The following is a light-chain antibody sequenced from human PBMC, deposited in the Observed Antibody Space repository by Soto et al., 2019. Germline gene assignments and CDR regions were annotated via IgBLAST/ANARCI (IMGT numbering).Light chain of an antibody. CDR1: SSDVGGYNY. CDR2: EVS. CDR3: CSHTSSSPYV. V-gene: IGLV2-14*01. J-gene: IGLJ1*01. Sequence: QSALTQPASVSGSPGQSITISCTGTSSDVGGYNYVSWYQQHPGKAPKLMIYEVSNRPSGVSHRLCGSKSGNTASLTISGLQAEDEADYYCCSHTSSSPYVFGTGTKLTVL.